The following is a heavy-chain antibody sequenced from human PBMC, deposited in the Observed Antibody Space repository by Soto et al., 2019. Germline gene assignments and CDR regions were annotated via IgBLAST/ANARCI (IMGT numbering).Heavy chain of an antibody. CDR1: GYSISSGYH. J-gene: IGHJ4*02. CDR2: IYHSGST. Sequence: SETLSLTCAVSGYSISSGYHWGWIRQSPGKGLEWIGSIYHSGSTYYNPSLKSRVTTSVDTSRNQFSLKINSVTAADTAVYYCARDAYDRSDYWGRGTLVTVSS. D-gene: IGHD3-10*02. CDR3: ARDAYDRSDY. V-gene: IGHV4-38-2*02.